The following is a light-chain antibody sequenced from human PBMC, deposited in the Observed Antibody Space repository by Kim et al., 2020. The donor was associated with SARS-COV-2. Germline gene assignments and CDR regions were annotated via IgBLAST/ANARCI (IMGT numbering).Light chain of an antibody. CDR1: QGIANY. CDR2: ASS. J-gene: IGKJ1*01. CDR3: QKYDSAPQT. Sequence: ASVGDRVTITCRASQGIANYLAWYQQRPGKVPNLLIDASSVLQSGVPSRFSGSGFGTVFTLTISSLQPEDAATYYCQKYDSAPQTFGQGTKVDIK. V-gene: IGKV1-27*01.